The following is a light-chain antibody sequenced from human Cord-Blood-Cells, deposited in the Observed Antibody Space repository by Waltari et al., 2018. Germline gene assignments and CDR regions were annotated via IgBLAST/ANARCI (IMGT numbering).Light chain of an antibody. Sequence: DIQMTQSPSSVSASVGDRVPITCRASQGISSWLDWYQQKPGKAPKLLIYAASSLQSGVTSRFSGSGSGTDFTLTISSLQPEDFATYYCQQANSFPLTFGGGTKVEIK. CDR1: QGISSW. CDR3: QQANSFPLT. J-gene: IGKJ4*01. CDR2: AAS. V-gene: IGKV1-12*01.